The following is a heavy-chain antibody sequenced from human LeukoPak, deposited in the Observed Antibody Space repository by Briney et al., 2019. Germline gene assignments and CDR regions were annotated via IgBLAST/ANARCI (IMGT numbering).Heavy chain of an antibody. CDR3: ASLYGEPRGYFDY. V-gene: IGHV3-9*01. CDR2: ISWNSGSI. J-gene: IGHJ4*02. Sequence: PGRSLRLSCAASGFTFDDYAMHWVRQAPGKGLEWVSGISWNSGSIGYADSVKGRFTISRDNAKNSLYLQMNSLRAEDTAVYYCASLYGEPRGYFDYWGQGTLVTVSS. D-gene: IGHD4-17*01. CDR1: GFTFDDYA.